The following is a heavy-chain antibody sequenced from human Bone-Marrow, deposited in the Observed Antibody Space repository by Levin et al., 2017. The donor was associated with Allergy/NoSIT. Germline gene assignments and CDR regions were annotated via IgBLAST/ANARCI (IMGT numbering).Heavy chain of an antibody. J-gene: IGHJ2*01. V-gene: IGHV1-18*01. CDR1: GYTFTSYG. CDR2: ISAYNGNT. D-gene: IGHD3-9*01. Sequence: PGGSLRLSCKASGYTFTSYGISWVRQAPGQGLEWMGWISAYNGNTNYAQKLQGRVTMTTDTSTSTAYMELRSLRSDDTAVYYCARNDILTGYSFWYFDLWGRGTLVTVSS. CDR3: ARNDILTGYSFWYFDL.